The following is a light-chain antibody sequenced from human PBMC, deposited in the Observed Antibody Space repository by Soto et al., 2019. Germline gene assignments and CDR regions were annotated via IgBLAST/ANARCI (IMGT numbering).Light chain of an antibody. CDR2: EDN. V-gene: IGLV2-23*01. Sequence: QSVLTQPASVSGSPGQSITIPCTGTSSDVGSYNLVSWYQQHPGKAPKLIIYEDNKRPSGVSNRFSGSKSGNTASLTISGLQTEDEADYYCCSYADSSTYVFGTGTKVTVL. J-gene: IGLJ1*01. CDR3: CSYADSSTYV. CDR1: SSDVGSYNL.